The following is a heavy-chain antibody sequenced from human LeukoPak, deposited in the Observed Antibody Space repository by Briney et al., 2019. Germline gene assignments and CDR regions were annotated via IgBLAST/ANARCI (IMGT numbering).Heavy chain of an antibody. CDR1: GFTFSNYW. J-gene: IGHJ4*02. CDR3: ARVGIVSYFDY. D-gene: IGHD2-21*01. Sequence: PGGSLRLSCAASGFTFSNYWMGWVRQAPGKRPEWVANMNIDGSNKYYADSVKGRFTISRDNSKNTLYLQMNSLRAEDTAVYYCARVGIVSYFDYWGQGTLVTVSS. CDR2: MNIDGSNK. V-gene: IGHV3-7*01.